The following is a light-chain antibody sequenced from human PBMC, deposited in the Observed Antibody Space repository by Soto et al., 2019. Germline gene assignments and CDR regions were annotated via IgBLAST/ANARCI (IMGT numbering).Light chain of an antibody. CDR3: GSYTSSSTPYV. Sequence: QSALTQPASVSGSPGQSITISCTGTSSDIGSYNYVSWYQQHPGKVPKLMIYDVRNRPSGVSNRFSGSKSGNTASLTISGLQVEDEADYYCGSYTSSSTPYVFGPGTKLTVL. CDR2: DVR. J-gene: IGLJ1*01. V-gene: IGLV2-14*01. CDR1: SSDIGSYNY.